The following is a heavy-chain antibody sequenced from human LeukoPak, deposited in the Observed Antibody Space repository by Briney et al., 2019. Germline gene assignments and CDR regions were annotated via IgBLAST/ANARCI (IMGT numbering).Heavy chain of an antibody. Sequence: GGSLRLSCAASGFTVTNNFMTWVRQAPGKGLEWVSFIYIGGLTYYADSVKGRFTLSRDNSKNTVYLQMNNLRGGDTAVYYCARGLSLNTSGWYGAFDIWGQGTVVTVSS. CDR3: ARGLSLNTSGWYGAFDI. J-gene: IGHJ3*02. V-gene: IGHV3-66*01. D-gene: IGHD6-13*01. CDR1: GFTVTNNF. CDR2: IYIGGLT.